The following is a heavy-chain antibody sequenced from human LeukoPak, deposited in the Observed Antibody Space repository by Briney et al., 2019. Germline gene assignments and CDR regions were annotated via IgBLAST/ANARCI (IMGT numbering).Heavy chain of an antibody. J-gene: IGHJ6*03. D-gene: IGHD5-24*01. CDR2: INHSGST. Sequence: TSATLSLTCAVSGGSFSGYYWSWIRQPPGKGLEWIGEINHSGSTNYNPSLKSRVTISVDTSKNQFSLKLSSVTAADTAVYYCASVGLEMATMLPNYYYYMDVWGKGTTVTVSS. V-gene: IGHV4-34*01. CDR1: GGSFSGYY. CDR3: ASVGLEMATMLPNYYYYMDV.